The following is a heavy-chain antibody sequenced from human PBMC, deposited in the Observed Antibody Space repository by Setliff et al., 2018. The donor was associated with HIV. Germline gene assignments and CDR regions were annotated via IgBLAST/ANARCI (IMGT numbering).Heavy chain of an antibody. D-gene: IGHD3-10*01. CDR3: ARIIMPRGGAFDI. CDR1: GGSISSGSYY. CDR2: IYTSGST. Sequence: SLTCTVSGGSISSGSYYWSWIRQPAGKGLQWIGRIYTSGSTNYNPSLKSRVTISVDTSKNQFSLKLNSVTAADTAVYYCARIIMPRGGAFDIWGQGTMVTVS. V-gene: IGHV4-61*02. J-gene: IGHJ3*02.